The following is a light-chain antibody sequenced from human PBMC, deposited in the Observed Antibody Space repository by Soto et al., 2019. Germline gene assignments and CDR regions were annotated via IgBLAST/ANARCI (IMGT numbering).Light chain of an antibody. J-gene: IGKJ1*01. CDR1: QGISSA. CDR3: QQFNSYPPWT. Sequence: IQLTQSPSSLSASVGDRVTITCRASQGISSALAWYQQKPGKAPKLLIYDASSLESGVPSRFSGSGSGTDFTLTISSLQPEDFATYYCQQFNSYPPWTFGQGTKVEIK. V-gene: IGKV1-13*02. CDR2: DAS.